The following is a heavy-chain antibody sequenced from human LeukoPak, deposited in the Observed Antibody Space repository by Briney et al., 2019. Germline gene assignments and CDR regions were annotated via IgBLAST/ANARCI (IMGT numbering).Heavy chain of an antibody. D-gene: IGHD3-22*01. V-gene: IGHV3-30*03. CDR1: GFTFRSYA. CDR3: ARGSGYPYYFDY. Sequence: PGRSLRLSCAASGFTFRSYAMHWVRQAPGKGLEWVAVISYDAINKYYADSVKGRFTISRDNAKNSLYLQMNSLRAEDTAVYYCARGSGYPYYFDYWGQGTLVTVSS. CDR2: ISYDAINK. J-gene: IGHJ4*02.